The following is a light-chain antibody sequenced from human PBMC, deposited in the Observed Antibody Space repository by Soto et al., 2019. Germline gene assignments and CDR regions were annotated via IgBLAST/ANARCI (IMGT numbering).Light chain of an antibody. V-gene: IGKV1-9*01. CDR2: PVS. Sequence: DIQLTQSPSFLSASVGDRLTITCRASQDIRSSLAWYQQKPGKAPNLLIYPVSTLQSAAPSRFSGSRSGTEFTLTISSLQPEDFATYYCQQFNSSPFTFGGGTKVEI. CDR3: QQFNSSPFT. CDR1: QDIRSS. J-gene: IGKJ4*01.